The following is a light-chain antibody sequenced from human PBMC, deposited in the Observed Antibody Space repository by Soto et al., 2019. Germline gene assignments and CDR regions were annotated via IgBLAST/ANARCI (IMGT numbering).Light chain of an antibody. CDR1: SSDLGNYNF. Sequence: QSVLTQSASVSGSPGQSITISCTGTSSDLGNYNFVSWFQQHPGKAPKPVLYEVSNRPSGVSSRFSGSKSGNTASLTISGLQAEDEADYYCNSFTTSNTYVFGNGTKVTVL. CDR2: EVS. J-gene: IGLJ1*01. CDR3: NSFTTSNTYV. V-gene: IGLV2-14*01.